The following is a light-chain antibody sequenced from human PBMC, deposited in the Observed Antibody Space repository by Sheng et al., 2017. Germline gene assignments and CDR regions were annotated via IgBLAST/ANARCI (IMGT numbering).Light chain of an antibody. V-gene: IGKV3-15*01. CDR1: QSVTIN. Sequence: EIVMTQSPATLSVSPGERATLSCRASQSVTINLAWYQHKPGQAPRLLIYGASTRATGIPARFSGSGSGTEFTLTISRLEPEDFGTYYCQQYGTSPKLTFGGGTKVEIK. CDR2: GAS. J-gene: IGKJ4*01. CDR3: QQYGTSPKLT.